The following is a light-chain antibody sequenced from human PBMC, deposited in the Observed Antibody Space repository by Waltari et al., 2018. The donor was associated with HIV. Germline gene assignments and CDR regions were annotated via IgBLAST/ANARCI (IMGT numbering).Light chain of an antibody. J-gene: IGKJ2*01. Sequence: EIVLTQSTGTLSLSPGERATLPCRASQSVSSSYLAWYQQKPGQAPSLLIYGASSRATCIPYRFSGSGSGTDFTLTISRLEPEDFAVYYCQQYGSSPYTFGQGTKLEIK. CDR1: QSVSSSY. CDR2: GAS. V-gene: IGKV3-20*01. CDR3: QQYGSSPYT.